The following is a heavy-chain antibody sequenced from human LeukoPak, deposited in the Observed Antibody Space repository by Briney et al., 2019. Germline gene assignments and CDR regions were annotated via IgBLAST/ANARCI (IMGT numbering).Heavy chain of an antibody. J-gene: IGHJ4*02. CDR2: IYHSGST. CDR1: GASINISKW. Sequence: SGTLSLTCAVSGASINISKWWSWVRQPPGKGLEWIGEIYHSGSTNYNPSLKSRVTISVDKSKNQFSLKLSSVTAADTAVYYCAGYSSSPNGGVDYWGQGTLVTVSS. V-gene: IGHV4-4*02. D-gene: IGHD6-13*01. CDR3: AGYSSSPNGGVDY.